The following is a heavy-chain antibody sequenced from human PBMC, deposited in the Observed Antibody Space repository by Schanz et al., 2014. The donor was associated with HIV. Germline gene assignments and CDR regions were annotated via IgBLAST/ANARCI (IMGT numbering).Heavy chain of an antibody. V-gene: IGHV3-23*04. Sequence: VQLVESGGRVVQPGRSLRLSCAASGLTFSSHPMAWVRQAPGRGLEWVASIGGTGASTYYADFAKGRFTISRDNSKNTLYLQMNSLRAEDTAVFYCAKSGNGRSLDFWGQGTLLTVSS. J-gene: IGHJ4*02. CDR1: GLTFSSHP. CDR2: IGGTGAST. CDR3: AKSGNGRSLDF. D-gene: IGHD3-10*01.